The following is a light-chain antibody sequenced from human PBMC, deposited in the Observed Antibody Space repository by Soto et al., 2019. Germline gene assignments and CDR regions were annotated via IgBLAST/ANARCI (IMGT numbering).Light chain of an antibody. J-gene: IGLJ1*01. CDR3: QSYDSSLIGSGV. V-gene: IGLV1-40*01. CDR2: GNS. CDR1: SSNIGAGYD. Sequence: QSVLTQPPSVSGAPGQRVTISCTGSSSNIGAGYDVHWYQQLPGTAPKLLIYGNSNRPSGVPDRFSGSKSGTSASLAITGLQAEDEADYYCQSYDSSLIGSGVFGTGTQRTVL.